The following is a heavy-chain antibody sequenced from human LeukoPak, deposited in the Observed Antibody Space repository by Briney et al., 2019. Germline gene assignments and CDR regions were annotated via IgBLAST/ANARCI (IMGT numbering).Heavy chain of an antibody. J-gene: IGHJ6*03. V-gene: IGHV3-7*01. D-gene: IGHD2-2*01. Sequence: GGSLRLSCTGSGFTFSSHWMSWVRQAPGRGLEWVANIKEDGSETYYLDSVKGRFTISRDNAKNSLYLQMNSLRVEDTAIYYCVKGWGPAAHPFADYYYMDVWGKGTTVTVSS. CDR1: GFTFSSHW. CDR2: IKEDGSET. CDR3: VKGWGPAAHPFADYYYMDV.